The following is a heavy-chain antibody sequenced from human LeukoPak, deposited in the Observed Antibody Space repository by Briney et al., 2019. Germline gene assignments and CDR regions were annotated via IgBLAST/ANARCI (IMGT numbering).Heavy chain of an antibody. CDR2: MNPNSGNT. CDR3: ARGPQLRYFDWLLTPSPYYFDY. Sequence: ASVKVSCKASGGTFSSYAINWVRQATGQGLEWMGWMNPNSGNTGYAQKFQGRVTMTRNTSISTAYMELSSLRSEDTAVYYCARGPQLRYFDWLLTPSPYYFDYWGQGTLVTVSS. CDR1: GGTFSSYA. D-gene: IGHD3-9*01. V-gene: IGHV1-8*02. J-gene: IGHJ4*02.